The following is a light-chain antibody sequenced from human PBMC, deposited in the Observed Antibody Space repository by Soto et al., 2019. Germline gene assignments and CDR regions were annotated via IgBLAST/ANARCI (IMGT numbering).Light chain of an antibody. V-gene: IGLV2-23*01. CDR1: SSDVGIYNL. Sequence: QSALTQPASVSGSPGQSITISCTGTSSDVGIYNLVSWYQHHPGKAPKLMIYEGSKRPSGVSNRFSGSKSGNTASLTISGLQAEDEADYHCCSYAGSNTLIFGGGTKVTVL. J-gene: IGLJ2*01. CDR2: EGS. CDR3: CSYAGSNTLI.